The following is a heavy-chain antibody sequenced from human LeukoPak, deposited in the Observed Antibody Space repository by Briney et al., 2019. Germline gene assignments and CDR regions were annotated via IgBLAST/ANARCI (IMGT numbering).Heavy chain of an antibody. CDR2: IYSGDSDT. CDR1: GYNFTVYW. D-gene: IGHD4-17*01. CDR3: ARDGPEMYFDY. J-gene: IGHJ4*02. Sequence: GESLKISCKGSGYNFTVYWIGWVRQMPGKGLEWMGIIYSGDSDTSYSPSFQGQVTISADKSISTAYLQWSSLKASDTAMYYCARDGPEMYFDYWGQGTLVTVSS. V-gene: IGHV5-51*01.